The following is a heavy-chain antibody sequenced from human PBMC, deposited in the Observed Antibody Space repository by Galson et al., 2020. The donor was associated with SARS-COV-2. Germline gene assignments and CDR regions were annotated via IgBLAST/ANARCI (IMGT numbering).Heavy chain of an antibody. Sequence: SETLSLTCTVSGGSISSGGYYWSWIRQHPGKGLEWIGYIYYSGSTYYNPSLKSRVTISVDTSKNQFSLKLSSVTAADTAVYYCARVNGLNYYFDYWGQGTLVTVSS. J-gene: IGHJ4*02. CDR3: ARVNGLNYYFDY. CDR2: IYYSGST. D-gene: IGHD1-1*01. CDR1: GGSISSGGYY. V-gene: IGHV4-31*03.